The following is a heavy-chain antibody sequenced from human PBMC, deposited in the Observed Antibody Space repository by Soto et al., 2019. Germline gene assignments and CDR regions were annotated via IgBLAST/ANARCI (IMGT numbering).Heavy chain of an antibody. Sequence: SETLSLTCAVYGGSFSGYYWSWIRQPPGKGLEWIGEINHSGSTNYNPSLKSRVTISVDTSKNQFSLKLSSVTAADTAVYYCARSIGGINRGSFRPPRMVGFDYWGQGTLVTVSS. CDR3: ARSIGGINRGSFRPPRMVGFDY. CDR1: GGSFSGYY. J-gene: IGHJ4*02. D-gene: IGHD2-15*01. V-gene: IGHV4-34*01. CDR2: INHSGST.